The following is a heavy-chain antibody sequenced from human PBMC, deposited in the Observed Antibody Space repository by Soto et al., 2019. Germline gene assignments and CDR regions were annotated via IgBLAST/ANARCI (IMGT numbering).Heavy chain of an antibody. CDR3: ARERAVTGTRGGYFDY. J-gene: IGHJ4*02. CDR2: TYYRSKWYN. V-gene: IGHV6-1*01. D-gene: IGHD6-19*01. CDR1: GDSVSSNSAA. Sequence: PSQTLSLTCAISGDSVSSNSAAWNWIRQSPSRGLEWLGRTYYRSKWYNDYAVSVKSRITITPDTSKNQFSLHLNSVTPEDTAMYFCARERAVTGTRGGYFDYWGQGTLVTVSS.